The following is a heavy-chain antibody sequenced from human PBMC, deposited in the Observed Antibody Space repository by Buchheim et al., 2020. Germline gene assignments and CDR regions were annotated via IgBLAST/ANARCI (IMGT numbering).Heavy chain of an antibody. J-gene: IGHJ4*02. CDR2: INPSSGNT. Sequence: VQLVQSGAEVKKPGASVKVSCKASGYIFTAYYMNWVRHAPGQGLEWMGLINPSSGNTRYAQKFQGRVTLTMDTSRITVYMELSSLTSEDTAMYYCARGDNWNDSDNWGQGTL. CDR3: ARGDNWNDSDN. CDR1: GYIFTAYY. D-gene: IGHD1-20*01. V-gene: IGHV1-46*01.